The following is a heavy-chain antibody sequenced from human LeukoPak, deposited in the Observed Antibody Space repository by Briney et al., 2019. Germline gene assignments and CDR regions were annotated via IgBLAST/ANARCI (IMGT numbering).Heavy chain of an antibody. D-gene: IGHD2-2*01. CDR3: ARDCSSTSCYDAFDI. Sequence: SETLSLTCTVSGGSISSYYWSWIRQPPGKGLEWLGYIYYSGSTNYNPSLKSRVTISVDTSKNQFSLKLSSVTAADTAVYYCARDCSSTSCYDAFDIWGQGTMVTVSS. J-gene: IGHJ3*02. CDR1: GGSISSYY. V-gene: IGHV4-59*01. CDR2: IYYSGST.